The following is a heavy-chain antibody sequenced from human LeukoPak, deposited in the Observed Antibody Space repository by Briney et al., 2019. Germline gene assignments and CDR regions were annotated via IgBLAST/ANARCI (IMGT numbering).Heavy chain of an antibody. CDR1: GSSISSGYY. D-gene: IGHD6-19*01. J-gene: IGHJ4*02. Sequence: SETLSLTCTVSGSSISSGYYWGWIRQPPGKGLEWIATIFHSGSTFYNPSLKSRVTISIDMSNNQFSLKLSSVTAADTAVYYCARGLSLTRGLAVGIGYWGQGTLLTVSS. CDR3: ARGLSLTRGLAVGIGY. CDR2: IFHSGST. V-gene: IGHV4-38-2*02.